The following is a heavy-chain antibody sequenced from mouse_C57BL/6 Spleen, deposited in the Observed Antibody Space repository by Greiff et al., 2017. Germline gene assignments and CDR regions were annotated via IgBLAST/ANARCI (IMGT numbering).Heavy chain of an antibody. CDR1: GYTFTSYW. CDR2: IYPGSGRT. V-gene: IGHV1-55*01. J-gene: IGHJ3*01. CDR3: ARSDYGSSFWFAY. D-gene: IGHD1-1*01. Sequence: VQLQQPGAELVKPGASVKMSCKASGYTFTSYWITWVKQRRGPGLEWIGDIYPGSGRTNYNEKFKSKATLTVDTSSSTAYMQLSSLTSEASAVYYCARSDYGSSFWFAYWGQGTLVTVAA.